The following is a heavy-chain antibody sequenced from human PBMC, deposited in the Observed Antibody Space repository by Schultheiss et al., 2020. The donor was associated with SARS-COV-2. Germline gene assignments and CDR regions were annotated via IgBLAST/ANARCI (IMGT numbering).Heavy chain of an antibody. CDR1: GGSISSYY. CDR3: ARDRRYFDWLTDAFDI. CDR2: INHSGST. Sequence: SETLSLTCTVSGGSISSYYWSWIRQPPGKGLEWIGEINHSGSTNYNPSLKSRVTMSVDTSKNQFSLKLSSVTAADTAVYYCARDRRYFDWLTDAFDIWGQGTMVTVSS. J-gene: IGHJ3*02. V-gene: IGHV4-34*01. D-gene: IGHD3-9*01.